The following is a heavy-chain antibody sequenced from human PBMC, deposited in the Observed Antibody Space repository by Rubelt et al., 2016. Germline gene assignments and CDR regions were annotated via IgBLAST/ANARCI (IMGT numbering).Heavy chain of an antibody. V-gene: IGHV1-46*01. J-gene: IGHJ4*02. CDR2: INPSGGST. D-gene: IGHD3-10*01. CDR3: ARVGFYYDSGSYVD. CDR1: GYTFTSYY. Sequence: QVQLVQSGAEVKKPGASVKVSCKASGYTFTSYYMHWVRQAPGQGLAWMGIINPSGGSTTYAQKVQCRVTMTRDKSTSTVYMDLSSLRCEDTAVYYCARVGFYYDSGSYVDWGQGTLVTVSS.